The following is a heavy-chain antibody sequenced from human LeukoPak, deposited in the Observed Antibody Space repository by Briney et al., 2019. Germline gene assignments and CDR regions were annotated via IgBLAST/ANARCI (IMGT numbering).Heavy chain of an antibody. Sequence: SETLSLTCTVSGGSISSYYWSWIRQPPGKGLEWIGYIYYTGSTNYNPSLKSRVTISVDTSKNQFSLKLSSVTAADTAVYYCARGSQSLGYCSGGSCRAKIFDYWGQGTLVTVSS. CDR1: GGSISSYY. J-gene: IGHJ4*02. CDR2: IYYTGST. V-gene: IGHV4-59*12. D-gene: IGHD2-15*01. CDR3: ARGSQSLGYCSGGSCRAKIFDY.